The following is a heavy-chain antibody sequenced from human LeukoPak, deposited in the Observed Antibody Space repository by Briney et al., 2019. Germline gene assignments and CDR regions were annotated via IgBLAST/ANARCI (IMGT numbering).Heavy chain of an antibody. V-gene: IGHV3-48*04. CDR3: ARDASSTPNYYDSSGDDAFDI. CDR1: GFTFSSYS. J-gene: IGHJ3*02. Sequence: PGGSLRLSCAASGFTFSSYSMNWVRQAPGKGLEWVSYISSSSSTIYYADSVKGRFTISRDNAKNSLYLQMNSLRAEDTAVYYCARDASSTPNYYDSSGDDAFDIWGQGTMVTVSS. D-gene: IGHD3-22*01. CDR2: ISSSSSTI.